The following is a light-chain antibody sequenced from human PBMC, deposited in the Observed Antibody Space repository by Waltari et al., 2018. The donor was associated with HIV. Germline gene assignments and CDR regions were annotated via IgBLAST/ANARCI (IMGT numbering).Light chain of an antibody. CDR1: RSNIGDNV. V-gene: IGLV1-44*01. Sequence: QSVLTQSPSASGTPGQRVTISCSGSRSNIGDNVVNWYQQLPGTAPQLLTYYNSRRPSGVPDRFSGSRSGNSASLVISGLQSEDEANYYCAAWDDSLNAYIFGTGTKVSVL. J-gene: IGLJ1*01. CDR3: AAWDDSLNAYI. CDR2: YNS.